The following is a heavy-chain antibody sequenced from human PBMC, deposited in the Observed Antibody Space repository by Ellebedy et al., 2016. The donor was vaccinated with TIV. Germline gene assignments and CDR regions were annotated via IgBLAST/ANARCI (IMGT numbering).Heavy chain of an antibody. Sequence: GESLKISCAASGFSVSSNYMSWVRQAPGKGLECVGRIKSKTDGGTTDYAAPVKGRFTISRDDSKNTLYLQMNSLKTEDTAVYYCTTDAYDYVWGSYRRGLGGGYWGQGTLVTVSS. CDR3: TTDAYDYVWGSYRRGLGGGY. V-gene: IGHV3-15*01. CDR2: IKSKTDGGTT. J-gene: IGHJ4*02. D-gene: IGHD3-16*02. CDR1: GFSVSSNY.